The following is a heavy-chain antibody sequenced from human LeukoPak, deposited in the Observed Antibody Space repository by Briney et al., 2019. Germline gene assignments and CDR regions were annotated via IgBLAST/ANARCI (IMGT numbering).Heavy chain of an antibody. D-gene: IGHD6-19*01. CDR3: AREMLAAVAAQS. CDR1: GFTFSSYS. V-gene: IGHV3-21*01. CDR2: FTSSSSYI. Sequence: PGGSLRLSCAASGFTFSSYSMIWVRQAPGKGLEWVSSFTSSSSYIYYADSVKGRFTISRDNAKNSLYLQMNSLRAEDRAVYYCAREMLAAVAAQSWGQGTLVTVSS. J-gene: IGHJ5*02.